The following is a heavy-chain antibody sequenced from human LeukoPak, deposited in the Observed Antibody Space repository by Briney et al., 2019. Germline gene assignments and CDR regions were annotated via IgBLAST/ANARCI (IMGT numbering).Heavy chain of an antibody. Sequence: PSETLSLTCAVYGGSFSGYYWSWIRQPPGKGLEWIGEINHSGSTNYNPSLKSRVTISVDTSKNQFSLKLSSVTAADTAVYYCARGGDSGLEYYYGMDVWGQGTLVTVSS. CDR1: GGSFSGYY. J-gene: IGHJ6*02. CDR2: INHSGST. CDR3: ARGGDSGLEYYYGMDV. D-gene: IGHD3-16*01. V-gene: IGHV4-34*01.